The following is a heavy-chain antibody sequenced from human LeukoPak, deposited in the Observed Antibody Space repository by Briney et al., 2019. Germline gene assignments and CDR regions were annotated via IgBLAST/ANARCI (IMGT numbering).Heavy chain of an antibody. CDR3: AKVAGRYSSSLGGLDY. Sequence: GGSLRLSCAASGFTFSSYAMHWVRQAPGKGLEWVAVISYDGSNKYYADSVKGRFTISRDNSKNTLYLQMNSLRAEDTAVYYCAKVAGRYSSSLGGLDYWGQGTLVTVSS. J-gene: IGHJ4*02. CDR2: ISYDGSNK. D-gene: IGHD6-13*01. CDR1: GFTFSSYA. V-gene: IGHV3-30-3*01.